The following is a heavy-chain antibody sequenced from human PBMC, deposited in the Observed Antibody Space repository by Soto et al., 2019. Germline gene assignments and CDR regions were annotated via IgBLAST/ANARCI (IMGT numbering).Heavy chain of an antibody. V-gene: IGHV4-59*01. CDR1: GDSMSGYY. J-gene: IGHJ4*02. D-gene: IGHD1-26*01. CDR3: ARTDSGSYGDHFDY. Sequence: SETLSLTCTVSGDSMSGYYWSWIRQAPGKGLEWIGYIYYSGSTNYNPSLKSRVTISVDTSKNQFSLKLSSVTAADTAVYYCARTDSGSYGDHFDYWGQGALVTVSS. CDR2: IYYSGST.